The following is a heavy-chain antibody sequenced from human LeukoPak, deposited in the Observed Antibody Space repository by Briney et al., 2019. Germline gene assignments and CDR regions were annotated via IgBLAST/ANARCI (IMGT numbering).Heavy chain of an antibody. V-gene: IGHV4-39*01. CDR2: IYYSGST. CDR3: AKTGAPEVIAANLPTLIDY. CDR1: GGSISSSSYY. D-gene: IGHD2-15*01. Sequence: PSETLSLTCTVSGGSISSSSYYWGWIRQPPGKGLEWIGSIYYSGSTYYNPSLKSRVTISVDTSKNQFSLKLSSVTAADTAVYYCAKTGAPEVIAANLPTLIDYWGQGSLVTVST. J-gene: IGHJ4*02.